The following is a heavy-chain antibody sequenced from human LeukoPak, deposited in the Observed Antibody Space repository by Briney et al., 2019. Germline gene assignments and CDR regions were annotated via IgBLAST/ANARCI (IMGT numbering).Heavy chain of an antibody. Sequence: GGSLRLSCVASEFTFSDYYMRWIRQAPGKGLEWVAYINNNGSTIYYADSVKGRFTISRDDAKNSMHLQMNSLRAEDTAVYYCARGDKDFYYGLDVWGQGTTVTVSS. CDR2: INNNGSTI. CDR3: ARGDKDFYYGLDV. CDR1: EFTFSDYY. D-gene: IGHD2-15*01. V-gene: IGHV3-11*01. J-gene: IGHJ6*02.